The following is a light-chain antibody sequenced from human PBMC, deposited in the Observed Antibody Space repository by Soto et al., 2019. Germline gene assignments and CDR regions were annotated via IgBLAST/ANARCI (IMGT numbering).Light chain of an antibody. V-gene: IGKV1-5*01. Sequence: DIQMTQSPSTLSASVGDRVTITCRASQDINRWLAWYQQKPGKAPKLLIYDASSLESGVPSRFSGSGSGTEFTLTISSLQPDDFATYYCQQYNSYSWTFGQGTKVDIK. CDR2: DAS. CDR1: QDINRW. CDR3: QQYNSYSWT. J-gene: IGKJ1*01.